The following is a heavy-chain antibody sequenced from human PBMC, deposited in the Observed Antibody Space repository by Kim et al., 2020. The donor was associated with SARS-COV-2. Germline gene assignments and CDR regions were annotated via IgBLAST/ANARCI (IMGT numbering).Heavy chain of an antibody. V-gene: IGHV3-7*03. Sequence: GGSLRLSCAASGFTFSSYWMSWVRQAPGKGLEWVANIKQDGSEKYYVESVKGRFTISRDNAKNSLYLQMNSLRAEDTAVCYCARPLRRDGYNYGYWGQGTLVTVSS. CDR3: ARPLRRDGYNYGY. J-gene: IGHJ4*02. CDR2: IKQDGSEK. CDR1: GFTFSSYW. D-gene: IGHD5-12*01.